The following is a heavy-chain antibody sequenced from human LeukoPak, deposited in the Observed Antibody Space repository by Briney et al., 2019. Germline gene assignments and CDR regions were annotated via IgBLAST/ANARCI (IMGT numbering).Heavy chain of an antibody. J-gene: IGHJ4*02. CDR1: GFTFSGYG. CDR3: AKSFRSTSLDY. Sequence: PGGSLRLSCAAPGFTFSGYGMHWVRQAPDKGLEWVSAISGSGDSTYYADSVKGRFTISRGNSRNTLYLQMNSLRAGDTAVYYCAKSFRSTSLDYWGQGTLVTVSS. CDR2: ISGSGDST. D-gene: IGHD2-2*01. V-gene: IGHV3-23*01.